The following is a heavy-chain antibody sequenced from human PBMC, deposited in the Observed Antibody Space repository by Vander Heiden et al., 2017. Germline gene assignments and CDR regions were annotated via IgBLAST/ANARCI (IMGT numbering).Heavy chain of an antibody. Sequence: EVQLVESGGDLVKPGGSLRLSCAASGSIFINARMNWVRQAPGKGLEWVALIRKKTDGGTADYAAPVKGRFTISRDDSKNMVYLQMNSLKTEDTAVYYCTDTSHYQSWDFWGQGTLVTVSS. CDR2: IRKKTDGGTA. J-gene: IGHJ4*02. CDR3: TDTSHYQSWDF. CDR1: GSIFINAR. D-gene: IGHD4-4*01. V-gene: IGHV3-15*07.